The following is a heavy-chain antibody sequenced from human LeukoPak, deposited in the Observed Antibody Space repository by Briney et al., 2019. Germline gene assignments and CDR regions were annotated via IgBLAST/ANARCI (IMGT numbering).Heavy chain of an antibody. CDR1: GGAISNDNYY. V-gene: IGHV4-39*01. J-gene: IGHJ4*02. Sequence: SETLSLTCTVSGGAISNDNYYWGWIRQPPGKGLEWIASINYSGTTYYNPSLNSRVGISVDTSKTQLSLRLSSVTAADTAVYYCARLSDYWGQGILVTVSS. CDR3: ARLSDY. CDR2: INYSGTT.